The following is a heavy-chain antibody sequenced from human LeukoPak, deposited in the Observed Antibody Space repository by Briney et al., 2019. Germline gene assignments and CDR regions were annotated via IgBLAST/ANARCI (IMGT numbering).Heavy chain of an antibody. V-gene: IGHV5-51*01. CDR2: IYPGDSDT. Sequence: GESLKISCKGSGYSFTSYWIGWVRQMPGKGLEWMGIIYPGDSDTRYSPSFQGQVTISADKSISTAYLQWSSLKASDTAMYYCARRVGYYDSSGYSPNNWFDPWGQGTLVTVSS. J-gene: IGHJ5*02. CDR1: GYSFTSYW. CDR3: ARRVGYYDSSGYSPNNWFDP. D-gene: IGHD3-22*01.